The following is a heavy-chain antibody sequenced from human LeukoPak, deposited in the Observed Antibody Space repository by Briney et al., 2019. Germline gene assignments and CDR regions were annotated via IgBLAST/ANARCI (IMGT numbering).Heavy chain of an antibody. CDR1: GGSISSSSYY. CDR3: ARDNQWFTYYFDY. Sequence: SETLSLTCTVSGGSISSSSYYWGWIRQPPGKGLEWIGSIYYSGSTYYNPSLKSRVTISVDTSKNQFSLKLSSVTAADTAVYYCARDNQWFTYYFDYWGQGTLVTVSS. V-gene: IGHV4-39*07. CDR2: IYYSGST. D-gene: IGHD3-22*01. J-gene: IGHJ4*02.